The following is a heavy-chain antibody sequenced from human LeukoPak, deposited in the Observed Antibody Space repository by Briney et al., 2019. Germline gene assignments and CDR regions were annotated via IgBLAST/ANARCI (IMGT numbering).Heavy chain of an antibody. CDR3: ARGARTGVIDY. CDR1: GGSISSGGYS. CDR2: IYHSGST. V-gene: IGHV4-30-2*01. J-gene: IGHJ4*02. Sequence: SETLSLTCAVSGGSISSGGYSWSWIRQTPGKGLEWIGYIYHSGSTYYNPSLKSRVTISVDRSKNQFSLKLSSVTAADTAVYYCARGARTGVIDYWGQGTLVTVSS. D-gene: IGHD3/OR15-3a*01.